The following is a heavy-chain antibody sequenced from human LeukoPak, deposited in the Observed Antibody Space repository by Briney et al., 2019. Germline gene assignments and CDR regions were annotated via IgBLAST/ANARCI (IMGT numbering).Heavy chain of an antibody. CDR3: AKDNDKVGATTYYFQH. D-gene: IGHD1-26*01. CDR2: ISGSGGST. Sequence: QSGGSLRLSCAASGFTFSSYAMHWVRQAPGKGLEWVSAISGSGGSTYYADSVKGRFTISRDNSKNTLYLQMNSLRAEDTAVYYCAKDNDKVGATTYYFQHWGQGTLVTVSS. J-gene: IGHJ1*01. CDR1: GFTFSSYA. V-gene: IGHV3-23*01.